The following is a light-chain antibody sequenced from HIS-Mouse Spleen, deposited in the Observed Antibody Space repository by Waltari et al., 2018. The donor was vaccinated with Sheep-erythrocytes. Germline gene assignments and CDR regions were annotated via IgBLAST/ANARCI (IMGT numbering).Light chain of an antibody. CDR3: CSYAGSSTPWV. CDR2: EGS. V-gene: IGLV2-23*01. Sequence: QSALTQPASVSGSPGQSITISCTGTSSDVGSYKLVSWYQQPPGKAPKLMIYEGSKRPSGVSNRFSGSKSGNTASLTISGLQAEDEADYYCCSYAGSSTPWVFGGGTKLTVL. CDR1: SSDVGSYKL. J-gene: IGLJ3*02.